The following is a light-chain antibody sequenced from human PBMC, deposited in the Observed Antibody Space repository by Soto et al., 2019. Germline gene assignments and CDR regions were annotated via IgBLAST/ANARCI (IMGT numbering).Light chain of an antibody. CDR2: GAS. J-gene: IGKJ3*01. V-gene: IGKV3-20*01. CDR1: QSITSRY. Sequence: EIVLTQSPGTLSLSPGERATLTCRASQSITSRYLAWYQQKPGQAPRLLIYGASIRASGISDRFSGSGSGTDFTLTISSLEAEDFAVYYCQHHGSSARAFTFGPGTKWISN. CDR3: QHHGSSARAFT.